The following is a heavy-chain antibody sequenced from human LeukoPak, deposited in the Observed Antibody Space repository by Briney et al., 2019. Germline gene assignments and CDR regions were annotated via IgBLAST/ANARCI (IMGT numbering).Heavy chain of an antibody. Sequence: ASETLSLTCTVSGYSISSGYYWGWIRQPPGKGLEWIGSIYHSGSTYYNASLKSQVSISIDTSKNQFSLKLTSVTAADTAVYYCARGIAFDYWGQGTLVTVSS. CDR1: GYSISSGYY. CDR2: IYHSGST. J-gene: IGHJ4*02. CDR3: ARGIAFDY. V-gene: IGHV4-38-2*02.